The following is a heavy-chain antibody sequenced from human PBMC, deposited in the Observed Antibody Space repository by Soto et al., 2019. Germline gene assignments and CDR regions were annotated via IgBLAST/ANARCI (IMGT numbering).Heavy chain of an antibody. Sequence: SETLSLTCTVSGGSISSGDYYWSWIRQPPGKGLEWIGYIYYSGSTYYNPSLKSRVTISVDTSKNQFSLKLSSVTAADTAVYYCARDEYKAYYYYYGMDVWGQGTTVTVSS. J-gene: IGHJ6*02. D-gene: IGHD1-20*01. V-gene: IGHV4-30-4*01. CDR2: IYYSGST. CDR3: ARDEYKAYYYYYGMDV. CDR1: GGSISSGDYY.